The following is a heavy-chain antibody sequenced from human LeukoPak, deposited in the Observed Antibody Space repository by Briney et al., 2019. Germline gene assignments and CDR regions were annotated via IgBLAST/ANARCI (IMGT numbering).Heavy chain of an antibody. V-gene: IGHV1-69*04. CDR2: IIPILDIA. D-gene: IGHD2-15*01. Sequence: SVKVSCKASGGTFSSYALSWVRQAPGQGLEWMGRIIPILDIASYAQKFQDRVTITADESTGTACMELSSLRSEDTAIYYCARDNPPYCNGGSCYSYWGQGTLVTISS. J-gene: IGHJ4*02. CDR3: ARDNPPYCNGGSCYSY. CDR1: GGTFSSYA.